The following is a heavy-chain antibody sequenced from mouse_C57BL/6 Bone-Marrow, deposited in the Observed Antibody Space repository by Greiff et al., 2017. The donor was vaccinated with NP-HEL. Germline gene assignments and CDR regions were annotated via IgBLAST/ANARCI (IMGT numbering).Heavy chain of an antibody. V-gene: IGHV1-26*01. CDR2: INPNNGGT. Sequence: EVQLQQSGPELVKPGASVKISCKASGYTFTDYYMNWVKQSHGKSLEWIGDINPNNGGTSYNQKFKGKATLTVDKSSSTAYMELRSLTSEDSAVYYCARGGLRRWWYFDVWGTGTTVTVSS. J-gene: IGHJ1*03. CDR1: GYTFTDYY. D-gene: IGHD2-4*01. CDR3: ARGGLRRWWYFDV.